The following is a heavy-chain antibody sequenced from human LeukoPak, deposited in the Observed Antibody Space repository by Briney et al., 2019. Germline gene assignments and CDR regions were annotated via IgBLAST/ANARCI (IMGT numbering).Heavy chain of an antibody. CDR3: ARGAGTTVVTPFDY. D-gene: IGHD4-23*01. CDR1: GFTFSIYA. Sequence: GGSLRLSCAASGFTFSIYAMHWVRQAPGKGLEWVALIAYDGSNKYYADSVKGRFTISRDNSKTTLYLQMNSLRAEDTAVYYCARGAGTTVVTPFDYWGQGTLVTVSS. CDR2: IAYDGSNK. J-gene: IGHJ4*02. V-gene: IGHV3-30-3*01.